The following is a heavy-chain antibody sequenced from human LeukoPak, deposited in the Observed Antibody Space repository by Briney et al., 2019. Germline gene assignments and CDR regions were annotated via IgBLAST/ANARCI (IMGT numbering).Heavy chain of an antibody. CDR3: ARDQGSTSRGIDY. J-gene: IGHJ4*02. CDR2: ISYDGSNK. CDR1: GFTFSSYG. V-gene: IGHV3-30*03. Sequence: GRSLRLSCAASGFTFSSYGMHWVRQAPGKGLEWVAVISYDGSNKYYADSVKGRFTISRDNSKNTLYLQMNSLRAEDTAVYYCARDQGSTSRGIDYWGQGTLVTVSS. D-gene: IGHD2-2*01.